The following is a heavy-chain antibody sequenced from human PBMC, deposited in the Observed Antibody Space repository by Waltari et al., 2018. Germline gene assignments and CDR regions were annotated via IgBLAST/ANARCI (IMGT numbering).Heavy chain of an antibody. CDR1: GFTVSSNY. CDR3: ARVILVAGVRDV. D-gene: IGHD6-19*01. CDR2: IYSGGST. Sequence: EVQLVESGGGLIQPGGSLRLSCAVSGFTVSSNYMSWVRQAPGKGVEWCAVIYSGGSTYYADSLKCRFTISRDNSKNTLYLQVNSLRAEDTAIYYCARVILVAGVRDVWGQGTTVTVSS. J-gene: IGHJ6*02. V-gene: IGHV3-53*01.